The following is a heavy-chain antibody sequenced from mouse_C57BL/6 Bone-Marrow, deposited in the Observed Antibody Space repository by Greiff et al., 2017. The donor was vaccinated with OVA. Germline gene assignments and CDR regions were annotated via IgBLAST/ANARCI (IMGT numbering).Heavy chain of an antibody. CDR2: ISSGGSYT. CDR1: GFTFSSYG. CDR3: ARLI. J-gene: IGHJ4*01. Sequence: EVQGVESGGDLVKPGGSLKLSCAASGFTFSSYGMSWVRQTPDKRLEWVGTISSGGSYTYYPDSVKGRFTISRDNAKNTLYLHMSSLKSEDTAMYYCARLIWGQGTSVTVSS. V-gene: IGHV5-6*01.